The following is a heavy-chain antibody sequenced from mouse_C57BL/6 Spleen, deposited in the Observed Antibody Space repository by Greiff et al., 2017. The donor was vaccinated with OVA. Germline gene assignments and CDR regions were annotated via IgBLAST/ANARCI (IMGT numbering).Heavy chain of an antibody. J-gene: IGHJ4*01. CDR1: GFSFNTYA. CDR3: VRQEYAMDY. Sequence: GGGLVQPTGSLKLSCAVSGFSFNTYAMNWVRQAPGKGLEWVARIRSKSNNYATYYADSVKDRFTISRDDSESMLYLQMNNLKAEDTAMYYSVRQEYAMDYWGQGTSVTVSS. V-gene: IGHV10-1*01. CDR2: IRSKSNNYAT.